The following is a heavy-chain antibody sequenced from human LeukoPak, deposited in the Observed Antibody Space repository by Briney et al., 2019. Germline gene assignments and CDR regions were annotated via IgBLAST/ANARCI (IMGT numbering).Heavy chain of an antibody. CDR2: IKQDGSEK. D-gene: IGHD1-7*01. CDR1: GFTFSDYW. V-gene: IGHV3-7*01. CDR3: AREYDWNYEDY. Sequence: EGSLRLSCAASGFTFSDYWMSWVRQAPGKGLEWVANIKQDGSEKYYVDSVKGRFTISRDNAKNSLYLQMNSLRAEDTAIYYCAREYDWNYEDYWGQGTLVTVSS. J-gene: IGHJ4*02.